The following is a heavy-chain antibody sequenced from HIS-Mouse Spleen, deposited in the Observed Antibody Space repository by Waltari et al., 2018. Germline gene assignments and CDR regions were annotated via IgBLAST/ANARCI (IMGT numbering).Heavy chain of an antibody. CDR2: IYYSGST. V-gene: IGHV4-39*07. CDR3: AREIPYSSSWYDWYFDL. D-gene: IGHD6-13*01. J-gene: IGHJ2*01. CDR1: GGSIRSSSYY. Sequence: QLQLQESGPGLVKPSGTLALTCTVPGGSIRSSSYYWGWIRQPPGKGLEWIGSIYYSGSTYYNPSLKSRVTISVDTSKNQFSLKLSSVTAADTAVYYCAREIPYSSSWYDWYFDLWGRGTLVTVSS.